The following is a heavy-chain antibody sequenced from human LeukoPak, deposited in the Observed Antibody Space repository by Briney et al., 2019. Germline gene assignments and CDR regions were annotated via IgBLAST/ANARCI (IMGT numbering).Heavy chain of an antibody. J-gene: IGHJ4*02. V-gene: IGHV3-23*01. CDR2: ISSSGGIT. CDR3: ARVSWGADGLDV. D-gene: IGHD3/OR15-3a*01. CDR1: GFTFDSYA. Sequence: PGGSLRLSCAASGFTFDSYAMNWVRQAPGKGLEWVSGISSSGGITKYADSVKGRFTLSRDNSKNTLYLQMNGLRAEDTAVYYCARVSWGADGLDVWGQGTLVTVSS.